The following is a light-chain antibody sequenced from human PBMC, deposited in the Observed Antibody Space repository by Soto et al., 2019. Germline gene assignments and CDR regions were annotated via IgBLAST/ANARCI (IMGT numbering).Light chain of an antibody. CDR2: GAS. J-gene: IGKJ1*01. Sequence: EIVMTQSPATLSVSPGERATLSCRASHSVNSNLAWYQQRPGQAPRLLISGASTRATGVPARFSGSGSETEFTLTISSLQSEDFAVYYCQQYNNWWTFVQGTKVEIK. V-gene: IGKV3-15*01. CDR3: QQYNNWWT. CDR1: HSVNSN.